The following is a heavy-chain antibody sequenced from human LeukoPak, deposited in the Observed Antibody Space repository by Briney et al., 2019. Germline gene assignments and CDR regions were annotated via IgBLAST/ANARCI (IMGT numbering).Heavy chain of an antibody. D-gene: IGHD1-26*01. Sequence: ASVTVSRKASRYTFTSYGISWVRQAAGHGVEWMGGISDYNGNTNYAHKLQGRVTMATDTSTSTVYLELRSLRADDTAVYYCARDSSGSYVYWGQGTLVTVSS. J-gene: IGHJ4*02. V-gene: IGHV1-18*01. CDR2: ISDYNGNT. CDR1: RYTFTSYG. CDR3: ARDSSGSYVY.